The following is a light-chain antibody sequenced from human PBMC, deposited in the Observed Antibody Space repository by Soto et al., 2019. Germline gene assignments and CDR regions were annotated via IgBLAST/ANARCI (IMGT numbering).Light chain of an antibody. CDR2: DTS. J-gene: IGKJ5*01. Sequence: EIVLTQSPGTLSLSPGERATLSCRASQSVSSNNLAWYQQKPGQTPRLLIYDTSNRAIGIPDRFGGSGSGTDFTLTISRLEPEDFAVYYCQHYGSSPQITFGQGTRLEIK. CDR1: QSVSSNN. CDR3: QHYGSSPQIT. V-gene: IGKV3-20*01.